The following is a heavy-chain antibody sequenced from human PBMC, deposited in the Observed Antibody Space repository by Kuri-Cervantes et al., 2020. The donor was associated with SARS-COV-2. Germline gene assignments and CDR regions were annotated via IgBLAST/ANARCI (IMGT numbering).Heavy chain of an antibody. CDR1: YGTLTGYQ. Sequence: SQTLSLTCALYYGTLTGYQWSWIRQPPGKGLEWIGGINHRGDTYYNPSLKSRVTISVDTSKNQFSLKLSSVTAADTAVYYCASQGSYYDYWGQGTLVTVSS. CDR3: ASQGSYYDY. D-gene: IGHD3-10*01. J-gene: IGHJ4*02. V-gene: IGHV4-34*01. CDR2: INHRGDT.